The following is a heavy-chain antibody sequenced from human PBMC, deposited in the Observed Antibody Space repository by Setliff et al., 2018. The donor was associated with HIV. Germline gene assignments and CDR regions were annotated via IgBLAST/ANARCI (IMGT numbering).Heavy chain of an antibody. V-gene: IGHV5-51*01. Sequence: PGESLKISCKGSGYSFTSYWIGWVRQVPGKGLEWMGIIYPGDSDTIYSPSFQGQVTISADKSISIAYLQWSSLKASDTAMYYCARRARGGFIAARGDAFDIWGQGTMVTVSS. CDR3: ARRARGGFIAARGDAFDI. CDR1: GYSFTSYW. CDR2: IYPGDSDT. J-gene: IGHJ3*02. D-gene: IGHD6-6*01.